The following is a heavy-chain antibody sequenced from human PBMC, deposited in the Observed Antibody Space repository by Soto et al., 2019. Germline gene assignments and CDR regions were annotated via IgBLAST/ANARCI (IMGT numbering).Heavy chain of an antibody. J-gene: IGHJ3*02. Sequence: EVQVVESGGGLVQPGGSLKLSCAASGFTFSGSSVHWVRQASGKGLDWVGRIRSKGDNNATTYAASVRGRFTISRDDSTKTALLQMDSLKSEDTAVYYCSTRSIADDAFDIWGQGTLVTVSS. V-gene: IGHV3-73*02. CDR2: IRSKGDNNAT. CDR1: GFTFSGSS. D-gene: IGHD6-6*01. CDR3: STRSIADDAFDI.